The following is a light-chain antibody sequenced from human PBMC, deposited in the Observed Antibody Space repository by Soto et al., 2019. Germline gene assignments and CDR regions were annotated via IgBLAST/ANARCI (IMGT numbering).Light chain of an antibody. J-gene: IGKJ1*01. CDR3: QQYNNWPPGT. Sequence: EIVMTQSPATLSVSPGERATLSCRASQSVSSNLAWYQQKPGQAPRLLIYGASTRATGIPARFSGSGSGTEFTLTISGLQSEDFAFYYCQQYNNWPPGTFGQGTKVEIK. CDR2: GAS. V-gene: IGKV3-15*01. CDR1: QSVSSN.